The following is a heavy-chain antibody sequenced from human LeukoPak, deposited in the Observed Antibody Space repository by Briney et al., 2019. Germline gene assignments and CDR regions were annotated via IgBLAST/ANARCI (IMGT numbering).Heavy chain of an antibody. Sequence: SVRVSCKTSGYTFTDYDITWVRQAPGQGLEWMGRVSPYNGNTYYSQRFQDRVIITKDTSTGTAYMDLRDLRTDDTAMYYCARNGRVRRVVKDLFEYWGQGTLVAVSS. V-gene: IGHV1-18*01. CDR3: ARNGRVRRVVKDLFEY. CDR1: GYTFTDYD. D-gene: IGHD3-10*01. J-gene: IGHJ4*02. CDR2: VSPYNGNT.